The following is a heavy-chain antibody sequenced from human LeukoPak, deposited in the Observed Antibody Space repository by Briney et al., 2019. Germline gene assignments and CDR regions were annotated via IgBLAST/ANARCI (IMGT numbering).Heavy chain of an antibody. Sequence: ASVKVSCKASNYTFTSYGISWVRQAPGQGLEWMAWINAYNGDTNYAQKLQGRVTLTTETSTSTAYMELRSLRSDDTAVYYCAKEGGSVVVAHYYFDLWGRGTLVTVSS. CDR3: AKEGGSVVVAHYYFDL. V-gene: IGHV1-18*01. CDR2: INAYNGDT. D-gene: IGHD2-15*01. CDR1: NYTFTSYG. J-gene: IGHJ2*01.